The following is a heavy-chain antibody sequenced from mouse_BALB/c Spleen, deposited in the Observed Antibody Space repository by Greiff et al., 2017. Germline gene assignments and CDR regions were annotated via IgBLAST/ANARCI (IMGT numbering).Heavy chain of an antibody. CDR1: GFSFSSYD. J-gene: IGHJ4*01. V-gene: IGHV5-12-1*01. D-gene: IGHD1-1*02. CDR2: ISSGGGST. CDR3: ARHMDAHGDYDAMDY. Sequence: EVQGVESGGGLVKPGGSLKLSCAASGFSFSSYDMSWVRQTPEKRLEWVAYISSGGGSTYYPDTVKGRFTISRDNAKSTLYLQMSSLKSEDTAMYYCARHMDAHGDYDAMDYWGQGTAVTVSA.